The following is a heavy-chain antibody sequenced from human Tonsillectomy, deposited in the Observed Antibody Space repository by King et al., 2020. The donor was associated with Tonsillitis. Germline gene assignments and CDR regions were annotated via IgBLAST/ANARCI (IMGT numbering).Heavy chain of an antibody. Sequence: VQLQESGPGLVKPSQTLSLTCTVSGGSISSGDYYWSWIRQHPGKGLEWIGYIHYSGGTYYNPSLKSRVTISDDASKNPFSLKLSSVAAADTALYYCASDRGVMRYNYDGSSGGPFYYYYMDVWGKGTTVTVAS. D-gene: IGHD3-22*01. J-gene: IGHJ6*03. CDR3: ASDRGVMRYNYDGSSGGPFYYYYMDV. CDR1: GGSISSGDYY. CDR2: IHYSGGT. V-gene: IGHV4-31*03.